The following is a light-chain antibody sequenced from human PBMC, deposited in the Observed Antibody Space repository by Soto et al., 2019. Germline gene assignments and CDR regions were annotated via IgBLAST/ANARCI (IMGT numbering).Light chain of an antibody. V-gene: IGLV2-14*01. CDR3: SSYTSSSTPLI. J-gene: IGLJ1*01. CDR2: EVS. Sequence: QSVLTQPASVSGSPGQSITISCTGTSSDVGGYNYVSWYQQHPGKAPKLMIYEVSNRPSGVSNRFSGSKSGNTASLTISGLQAEDEADYYCSSYTSSSTPLIFGNGTKVTVL. CDR1: SSDVGGYNY.